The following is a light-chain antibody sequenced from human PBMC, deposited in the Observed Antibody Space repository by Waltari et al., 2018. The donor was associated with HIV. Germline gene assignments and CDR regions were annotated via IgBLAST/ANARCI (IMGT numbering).Light chain of an antibody. CDR1: SSDVGSYDR. CDR3: SSYTSNSPVF. J-gene: IGLJ2*01. CDR2: EVS. V-gene: IGLV2-18*02. Sequence: QSALTQPPSVSGSPGQSVTISCTGTSSDVGSYDRVSWYQQPPGTAPKLMIYEVSNRPSGVPDRFSGSKSGNTASLTISGLQAEDEADYYCSSYTSNSPVFFGGGTKLTVL.